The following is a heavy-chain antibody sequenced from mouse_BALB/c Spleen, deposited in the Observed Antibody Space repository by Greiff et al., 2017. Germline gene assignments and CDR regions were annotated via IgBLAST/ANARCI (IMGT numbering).Heavy chain of an antibody. V-gene: IGHV3-8*02. CDR3: ARAYYGSNAMDY. D-gene: IGHD1-1*01. CDR2: ISYSGST. Sequence: EVQLQQSGPSLVKPSQTLSLTCSVTGDSITSGYWNWIRKFPGNKLEYMGYISYSGSTYYNPSLKSRISITRDTSKNQYYLQLNSVTTEDTATYYCARAYYGSNAMDYWGQGTSVTVSS. J-gene: IGHJ4*01. CDR1: GDSITSGY.